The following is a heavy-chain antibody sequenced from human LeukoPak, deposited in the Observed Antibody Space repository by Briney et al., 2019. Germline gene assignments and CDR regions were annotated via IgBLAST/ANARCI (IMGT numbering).Heavy chain of an antibody. J-gene: IGHJ4*02. V-gene: IGHV4-39*01. CDR1: GGSISSSSYY. D-gene: IGHD6-13*01. CDR3: ARRALAAAGTAFDY. Sequence: SETLSLTCTVSGGSISSSSYYWGWIRKPPGKGLEWIGSIYYSGSTYYHQDLKSRLTICVDTSKNQFSLKLSSVTAADTAVYYCARRALAAAGTAFDYWGQGTLVTVSS. CDR2: IYYSGST.